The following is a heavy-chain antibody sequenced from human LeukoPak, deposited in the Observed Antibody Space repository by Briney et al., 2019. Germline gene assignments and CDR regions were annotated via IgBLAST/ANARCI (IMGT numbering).Heavy chain of an antibody. CDR1: GFTFSSYS. J-gene: IGHJ6*03. Sequence: PGGSLRLSCAASGFTFSSYSMNWVRQAPGKGLEWASSISSSSSYIYYADSVKGRFTISRDNAKNSLYLQMNSLRAEDTAVYYCARVVYMSYSSGWYHPKYYYYMDVWGKGTTVTISS. V-gene: IGHV3-21*01. CDR2: ISSSSSYI. CDR3: ARVVYMSYSSGWYHPKYYYYMDV. D-gene: IGHD6-19*01.